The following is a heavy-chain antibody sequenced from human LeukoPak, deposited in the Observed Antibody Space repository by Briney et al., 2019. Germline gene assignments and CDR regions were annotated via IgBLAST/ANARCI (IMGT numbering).Heavy chain of an antibody. CDR3: ARDRSFGGESYFDY. CDR2: IKQDGSEK. Sequence: TGGSLRLSCAASGFTFSSYAMSWVRQAPGKGLEWVAKIKQDGSEKYYVDSVEGRFTISRDNSKNSLYLQMNSLRAEDTAVYYCARDRSFGGESYFDYWGQGSLVTVSS. V-gene: IGHV3-7*01. CDR1: GFTFSSYA. J-gene: IGHJ4*02. D-gene: IGHD1-26*01.